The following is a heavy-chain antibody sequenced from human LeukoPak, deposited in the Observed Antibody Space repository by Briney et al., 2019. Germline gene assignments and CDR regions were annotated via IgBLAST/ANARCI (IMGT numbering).Heavy chain of an antibody. CDR3: ARGGDYDILTGYYKGPYYYMDV. J-gene: IGHJ6*03. CDR2: IYYSGST. V-gene: IGHV4-59*01. D-gene: IGHD3-9*01. CDR1: GGSISNYY. Sequence: SETLSLTCTVSGGSISNYYWSWIRQPPGKGLEWIGYIYYSGSTNYNPSLKSRVTISVDTSKNQFSLKLSSVTAADTAVYYCARGGDYDILTGYYKGPYYYMDVWGKGTTVTVSS.